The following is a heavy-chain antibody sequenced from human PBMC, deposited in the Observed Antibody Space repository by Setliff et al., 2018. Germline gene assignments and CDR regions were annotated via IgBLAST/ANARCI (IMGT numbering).Heavy chain of an antibody. CDR1: GYTFTGYY. D-gene: IGHD2-2*01. CDR2: INPYSDVT. CDR3: ERGDSASYPDY. V-gene: IGHV1-2*02. Sequence: ASVKVSCKASGYTFTGYYLHWVRQAPGQGLEWMGWINPYSDVTNYAQKFQGRVTMTRDTSISTAYMELSSLRSDDTAVYYGERGDSASYPDYWGQGTLVTVSS. J-gene: IGHJ4*02.